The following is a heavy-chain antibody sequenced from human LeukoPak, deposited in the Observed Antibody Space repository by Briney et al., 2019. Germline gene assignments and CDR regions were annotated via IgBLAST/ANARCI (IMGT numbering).Heavy chain of an antibody. J-gene: IGHJ4*02. D-gene: IGHD3-10*01. Sequence: PGGSLRLSCAASGFTFSSYSMNWVRQAPGKGLEWVSYISSSSSSMFYADSVKGRFTISRDNAKNSLYLQMNSLRAEDTAVYYCARDRNYYGSGSYSIDYWGQGTLVTVSS. CDR2: ISSSSSSM. CDR3: ARDRNYYGSGSYSIDY. V-gene: IGHV3-48*01. CDR1: GFTFSSYS.